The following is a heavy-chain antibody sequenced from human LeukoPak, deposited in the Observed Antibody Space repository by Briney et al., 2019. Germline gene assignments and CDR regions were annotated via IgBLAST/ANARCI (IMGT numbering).Heavy chain of an antibody. D-gene: IGHD3-10*01. J-gene: IGHJ6*03. V-gene: IGHV1-46*01. Sequence: GASVKVSCKASGYTFTNYYMHWVRQAPGQGLEWMGIINPSAGSTSYAQKFQGRITVTRDTSTSTVYMELRSLRPEDTAVYYCARRWFGSRDYYYYMDVWGKGTTVTVSS. CDR3: ARRWFGSRDYYYYMDV. CDR2: INPSAGST. CDR1: GYTFTNYY.